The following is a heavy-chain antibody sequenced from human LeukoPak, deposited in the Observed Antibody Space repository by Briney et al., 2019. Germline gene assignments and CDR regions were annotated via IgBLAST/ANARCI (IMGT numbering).Heavy chain of an antibody. V-gene: IGHV1-2*02. CDR3: ARGVGSGWFDP. D-gene: IGHD6-25*01. CDR2: INPNSGGG. Sequence: ASVKVSCKASGYTFTDFYVHWVRQAPGQGLEWMGWINPNSGGGSFAQSFQGRVTMTRDTAISTAYMELRRLTSDDTAVYYCARGVGSGWFDPWGQGALVTVSS. CDR1: GYTFTDFY. J-gene: IGHJ5*02.